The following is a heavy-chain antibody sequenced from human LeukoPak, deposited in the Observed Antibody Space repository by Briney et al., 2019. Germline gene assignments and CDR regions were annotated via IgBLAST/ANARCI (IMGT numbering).Heavy chain of an antibody. J-gene: IGHJ5*02. CDR2: ISDNSART. Sequence: GGSLRLSCAGSVFSFRTYAMSWVRQAPGKGLEWVSAISDNSARTYYADSVKGRFTISRDNSKNTLFVQMNSLRAEDTAVYYCAREYDSSWPSWGQGTLVTVSS. D-gene: IGHD3-22*01. CDR3: AREYDSSWPS. V-gene: IGHV3-23*01. CDR1: VFSFRTYA.